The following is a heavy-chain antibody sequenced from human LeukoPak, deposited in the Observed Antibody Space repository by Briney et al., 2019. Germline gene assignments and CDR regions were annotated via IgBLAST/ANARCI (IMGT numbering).Heavy chain of an antibody. CDR2: ISGSGGST. CDR1: GFTFSSYA. D-gene: IGHD3-3*01. Sequence: GGSLRLSCAASGFTFSSYAMSWVRQAPGKGLELVSAISGSGGSTYYADSVKGRFTISRDNSKNTLYLQMNSLRAEDTAVYYCAKDSNYDFWSGEQFDPWGQGTLVTVSS. CDR3: AKDSNYDFWSGEQFDP. J-gene: IGHJ5*02. V-gene: IGHV3-23*01.